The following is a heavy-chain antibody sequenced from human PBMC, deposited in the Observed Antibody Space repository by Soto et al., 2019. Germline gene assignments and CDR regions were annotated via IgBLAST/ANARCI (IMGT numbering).Heavy chain of an antibody. CDR2: IIPIFGTA. D-gene: IGHD3-22*01. J-gene: IGHJ6*02. CDR3: ARRADSSGYLYGMDV. Sequence: QVQLVQSGAKVKKPGSSVKVSCKASGGTFSSYAISWVRQAPGQGLEWMGGIIPIFGTANYAQKFQGRVTITADESTSTAYMELSSLRSVDKAVYYCARRADSSGYLYGMDVWGQGTTVTVSS. V-gene: IGHV1-69*12. CDR1: GGTFSSYA.